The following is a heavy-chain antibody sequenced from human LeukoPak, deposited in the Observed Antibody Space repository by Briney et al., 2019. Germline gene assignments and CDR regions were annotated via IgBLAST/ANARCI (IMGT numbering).Heavy chain of an antibody. CDR2: IIPIFGTA. V-gene: IGHV1-69*06. CDR1: GGTFSSYA. Sequence: GVSVKVSCKASGGTFSSYAISWVRQAPGQRLEWMGGIIPIFGTANYAQKFQGRVTITADKSTSTAYMELSSLRSEDTAVYYCARENGGWLNSFDYWGQGTLVTVSS. CDR3: ARENGGWLNSFDY. D-gene: IGHD3-10*01. J-gene: IGHJ4*02.